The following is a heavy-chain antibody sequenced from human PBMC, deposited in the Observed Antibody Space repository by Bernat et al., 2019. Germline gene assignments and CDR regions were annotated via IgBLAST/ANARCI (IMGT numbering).Heavy chain of an antibody. V-gene: IGHV4-30-2*01. J-gene: IGHJ4*02. CDR1: GGSISSGGYS. CDR3: ARVGYYGSGLDY. D-gene: IGHD3-10*01. CDR2: IYHSGST. Sequence: QLQLQESGSGLVKPSQTLSLTCAVSGGSISSGGYSWSWIRQPPGKGLEWIGDIYHSGSTYYNPSLQSRVTISVDRSKNQFSLKLRSVTAAATAVYYCARVGYYGSGLDYWGQGTLVTVSS.